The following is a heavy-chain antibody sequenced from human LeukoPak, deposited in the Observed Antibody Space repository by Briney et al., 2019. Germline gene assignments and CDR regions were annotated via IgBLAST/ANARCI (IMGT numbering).Heavy chain of an antibody. CDR2: IYVIGTN. V-gene: IGHV4-39*01. CDR1: AGSISSRNHY. Sequence: KPSETLSLTCTVSAGSISSRNHYWGWIRQPPGKGLEWIASIYVIGTNYSNPSLKSRVTISVDTSKNQLSLKLSSVTAADTALYYCARQVGATTLIDSWGQGTLVTVSS. J-gene: IGHJ4*02. D-gene: IGHD1-26*01. CDR3: ARQVGATTLIDS.